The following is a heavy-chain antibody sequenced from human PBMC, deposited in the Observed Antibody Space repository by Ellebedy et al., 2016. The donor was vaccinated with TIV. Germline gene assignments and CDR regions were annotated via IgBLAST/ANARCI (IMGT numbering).Heavy chain of an antibody. Sequence: GESLKISCAASGFTFSAYYMSWIRQAPGKGLEWVSYISSSDSTIYYADSLKGRLTISRDNAKNSLDLQMNSLRADDTAVYYCARIGVGGLNDAFDMWGQGTMVTVSS. CDR2: ISSSDSTI. V-gene: IGHV3-11*04. D-gene: IGHD1-26*01. J-gene: IGHJ3*02. CDR1: GFTFSAYY. CDR3: ARIGVGGLNDAFDM.